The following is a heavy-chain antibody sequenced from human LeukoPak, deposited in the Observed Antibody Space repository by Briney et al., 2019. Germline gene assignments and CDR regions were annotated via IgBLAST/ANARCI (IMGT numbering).Heavy chain of an antibody. Sequence: PSETLSLTCAVYGGSCSGYYWSWIRQPPGKGLEWIGEINHSGSTNYNPSLKSRVTISVDTSKNQFSLKLSSVTAADTAVYYCARAYYYGSGSYDYWGQGTLVTVSS. CDR2: INHSGST. D-gene: IGHD3-10*01. J-gene: IGHJ4*02. CDR3: ARAYYYGSGSYDY. V-gene: IGHV4-34*01. CDR1: GGSCSGYY.